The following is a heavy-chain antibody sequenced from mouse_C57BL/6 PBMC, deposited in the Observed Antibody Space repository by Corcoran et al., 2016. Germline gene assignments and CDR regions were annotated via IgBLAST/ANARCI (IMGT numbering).Heavy chain of an antibody. Sequence: EVQLQQSGPELVKPGASVKISCKASGYTFTDYYMNWVKQSHGKSLEWFGDVNPNNCGTSYNQTFKGKATLTVDKSSSTDYMELRSLTSEDSAVYYCARSGGGLFYFDYWGQGTTLTVSS. V-gene: IGHV1-26*01. CDR3: ARSGGGLFYFDY. J-gene: IGHJ2*01. D-gene: IGHD1-1*02. CDR1: GYTFTDYY. CDR2: VNPNNCGT.